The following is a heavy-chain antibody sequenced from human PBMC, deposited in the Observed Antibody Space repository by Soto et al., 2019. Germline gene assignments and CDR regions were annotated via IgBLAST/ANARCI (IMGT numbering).Heavy chain of an antibody. J-gene: IGHJ1*01. CDR1: GFTFSSYS. Sequence: EVQLVESRGGLVKPGGSLRLSCAASGFTFSSYSMNWVRQAPGKGLEWVSSISSSSSYIYYADSVKGRFTISRDNAKNSLYLQMNSLRAEDTAVYYCARDPRYCSGGSCYTEYFQHWGQGTLVTVSS. D-gene: IGHD2-15*01. CDR2: ISSSSSYI. V-gene: IGHV3-21*01. CDR3: ARDPRYCSGGSCYTEYFQH.